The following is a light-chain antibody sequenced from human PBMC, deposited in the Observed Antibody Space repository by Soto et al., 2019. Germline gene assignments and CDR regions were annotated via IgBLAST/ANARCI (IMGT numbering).Light chain of an antibody. CDR1: SGSIASNF. J-gene: IGLJ3*02. CDR3: QSFDANSQV. V-gene: IGLV6-57*01. CDR2: EDN. Sequence: NFMLTQPHSVSASPGKTVTISCTRSSGSIASNFVQWYRQRPGSSPTTVIYEDNQRPSGVPDRFSGSIDSSSNSASLTISGLQTEDEADYCCQSFDANSQVFGGGTKLTVL.